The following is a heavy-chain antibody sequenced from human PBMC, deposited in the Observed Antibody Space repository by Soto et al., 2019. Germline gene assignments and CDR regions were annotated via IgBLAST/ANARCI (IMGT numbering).Heavy chain of an antibody. CDR3: AKDLDVAAAGPGWFDP. Sequence: EVQLLESGGGLVQPGGSLRLSCAASGFTFSSYAMSWVRQAPGKGLEWVSAISGSGGSTYYADSVKGRFTISRDNSKNPLYLQMNSLRAEDTAVYYCAKDLDVAAAGPGWFDPWGQGTLVTVSS. CDR1: GFTFSSYA. J-gene: IGHJ5*02. CDR2: ISGSGGST. V-gene: IGHV3-23*01. D-gene: IGHD6-13*01.